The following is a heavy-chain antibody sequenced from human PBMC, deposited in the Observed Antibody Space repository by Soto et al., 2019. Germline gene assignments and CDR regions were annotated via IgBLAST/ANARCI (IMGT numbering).Heavy chain of an antibody. D-gene: IGHD3-3*01. CDR1: GFTFSSYG. J-gene: IGHJ4*02. V-gene: IGHV3-30*18. CDR2: ISYDGSNK. CDR3: AKELGMHYDFWSGSDY. Sequence: QVQLVESGGGVVQPGRSLRLSCAASGFTFSSYGMHWVRQAPGKGLEWVAVISYDGSNKYYADSVKGRFTISRDNSKNTLYLQMNSLRAEDTAVYYCAKELGMHYDFWSGSDYWGQGTLVTVSS.